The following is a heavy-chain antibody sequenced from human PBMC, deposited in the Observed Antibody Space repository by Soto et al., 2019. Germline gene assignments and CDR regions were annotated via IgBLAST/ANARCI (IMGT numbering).Heavy chain of an antibody. CDR2: MNPNSGNT. D-gene: IGHD2-2*01. J-gene: IGHJ5*02. CDR1: GYTFTSYD. CDR3: ARDHYGTCSSTSCFDP. Sequence: GASVKVSCKASGYTFTSYDINWVRQATGQGLERMGWMNPNSGNTGYAQKFQGRVTMTRNTSISTAYMELSSLRSEDTAVYYCARDHYGTCSSTSCFDPWGQGTLVTVSS. V-gene: IGHV1-8*01.